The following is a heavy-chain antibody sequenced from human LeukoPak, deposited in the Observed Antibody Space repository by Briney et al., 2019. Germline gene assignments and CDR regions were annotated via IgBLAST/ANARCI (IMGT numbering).Heavy chain of an antibody. CDR2: TNHSGST. V-gene: IGHV4-34*01. CDR3: ARELYSSGYHDAFDI. Sequence: TASETLSLTCAVYGGSFSGYYWSWIRQPPGKGLEWIGETNHSGSTNYNPSLKSRVTISVDTSKNQFSLKLSSVTAADTAVYYCARELYSSGYHDAFDIWGQGTMVTVSS. D-gene: IGHD3-22*01. J-gene: IGHJ3*02. CDR1: GGSFSGYY.